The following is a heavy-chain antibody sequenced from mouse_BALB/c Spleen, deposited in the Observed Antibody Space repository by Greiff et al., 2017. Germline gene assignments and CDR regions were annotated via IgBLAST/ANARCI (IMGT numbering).Heavy chain of an antibody. V-gene: IGHV5-12-1*01. Sequence: DVQLVESGGGLVKPGGSLKLSCAASGFAFSSYDMSWVRQTPEKRLEWVAYISSGGGSPYYPDTVKGRFNISRDNAKNTLYLQMSSLKSEDTAMYYCARHPQIFYYGYDYYFDYWGQGTTLTVSS. J-gene: IGHJ2*01. CDR1: GFAFSSYD. CDR3: ARHPQIFYYGYDYYFDY. D-gene: IGHD2-2*01. CDR2: ISSGGGSP.